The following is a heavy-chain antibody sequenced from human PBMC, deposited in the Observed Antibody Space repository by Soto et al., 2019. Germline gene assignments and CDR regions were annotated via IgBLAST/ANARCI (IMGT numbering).Heavy chain of an antibody. CDR2: IWYDGSNK. J-gene: IGHJ4*02. CDR1: GFTFSSHW. V-gene: IGHV3-33*08. CDR3: ARGKTYFDY. Sequence: PGGSLRLSCAASGFTFSSHWMNWVRQAPGKGLEWVAVIWYDGSNKYYVDSVKGRFTISRDNSKNTLYLQMNSLRAEDTAVYYCARGKTYFDYWGQGTLVTVSS.